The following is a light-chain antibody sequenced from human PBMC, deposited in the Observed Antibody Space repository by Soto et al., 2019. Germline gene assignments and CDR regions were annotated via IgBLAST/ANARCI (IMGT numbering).Light chain of an antibody. J-gene: IGKJ4*02. CDR2: AAS. Sequence: DIQMTQSPSAMSASLGAIVTITCRASPGISNSLAWFQQKPGKVPKRLIYAASTLQSGVPSRFSGSGSGTEFTLTISSLQPEDFAIYYCLQYNSHPLTFGGGTKVDIK. CDR3: LQYNSHPLT. CDR1: PGISNS. V-gene: IGKV1-17*03.